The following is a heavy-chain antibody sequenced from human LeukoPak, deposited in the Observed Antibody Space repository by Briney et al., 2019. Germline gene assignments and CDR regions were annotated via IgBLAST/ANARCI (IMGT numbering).Heavy chain of an antibody. CDR2: INHSGST. D-gene: IGHD4-17*01. CDR3: ARRDYGDYVGYFDY. CDR1: GGSFSGYY. V-gene: IGHV4-34*01. Sequence: ETLSLTCAVYGGSFSGYYWSWIRQPPGKGLEWIGEINHSGSTNYNPSLKSRVTISVDTSKNQFSLKLSSVTAADTAVYYCARRDYGDYVGYFDYWGQGTLVTVSS. J-gene: IGHJ4*02.